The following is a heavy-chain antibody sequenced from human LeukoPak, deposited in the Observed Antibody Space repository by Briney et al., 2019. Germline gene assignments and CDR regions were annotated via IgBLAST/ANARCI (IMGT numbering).Heavy chain of an antibody. Sequence: GASVTVSCTASGYTFTSYAMHWVRQAPGQRLEWMGWINAGNGNTKYSQKFQGRVTITRDTSASTAYMELSSLRSEDTAVYYCASAAAGTGEYFQHWGQGTLVTVSS. D-gene: IGHD6-13*01. V-gene: IGHV1-3*01. CDR2: INAGNGNT. CDR3: ASAAAGTGEYFQH. J-gene: IGHJ1*01. CDR1: GYTFTSYA.